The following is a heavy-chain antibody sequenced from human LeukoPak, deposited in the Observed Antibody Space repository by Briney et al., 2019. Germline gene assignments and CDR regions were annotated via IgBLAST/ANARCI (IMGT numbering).Heavy chain of an antibody. CDR1: GGSISSYY. CDR2: IYTTGT. Sequence: PSETLSLTCSVSGGSISSYYWNWIRQPAGNGLEWIGRIYTTGTNYNPSLKSRVTMSADTSKNQFSLTLSSVTAADTAVYYCARDRQLMRDFYGLHYYGMDVWGQGTTVTVSS. D-gene: IGHD2-8*01. V-gene: IGHV4-4*07. CDR3: ARDRQLMRDFYGLHYYGMDV. J-gene: IGHJ6*02.